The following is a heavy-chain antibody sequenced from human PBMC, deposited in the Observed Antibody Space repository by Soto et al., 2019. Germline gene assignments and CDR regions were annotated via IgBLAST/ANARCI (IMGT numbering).Heavy chain of an antibody. D-gene: IGHD3-9*01. CDR3: ARDGSQILTGYYGYYYMDV. CDR2: INSDGSST. J-gene: IGHJ6*03. CDR1: GFTFSSYW. Sequence: GGSLRLSCAASGFTFSSYWMHWVRQAPGKGLVWVSRINSDGSSTSYADSVKGRFTISRDNAKNTLYLQMNSLRAEDTAVYYCARDGSQILTGYYGYYYMDVWGKGTTVTVSS. V-gene: IGHV3-74*01.